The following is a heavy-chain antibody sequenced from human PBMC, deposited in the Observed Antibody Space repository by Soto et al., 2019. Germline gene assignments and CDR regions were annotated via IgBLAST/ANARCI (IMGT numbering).Heavy chain of an antibody. J-gene: IGHJ6*02. CDR3: ARLLHFYPTTSGGMDV. V-gene: IGHV5-51*01. D-gene: IGHD4-4*01. Sequence: GESLKISCKGSGYSFTSYWIGWVRQMPGKGLEWMGIIYPGDSDTRYSPSFQGQVTISADKSISTAYLQWSSLKASDTAMYYCARLLHFYPTTSGGMDVWGQGTTVTVSS. CDR2: IYPGDSDT. CDR1: GYSFTSYW.